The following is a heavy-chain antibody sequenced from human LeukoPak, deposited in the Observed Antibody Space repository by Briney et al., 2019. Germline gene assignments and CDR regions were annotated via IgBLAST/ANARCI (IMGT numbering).Heavy chain of an antibody. D-gene: IGHD3-3*01. J-gene: IGHJ6*03. V-gene: IGHV1-69*05. CDR3: ARGGEYYDFWSGYSTYYYYYMDV. CDR2: IIPIFGTA. Sequence: SVTVSCKASGGTFSSYAISWVRQAPGQGLEWMGGIIPIFGTANYAQKFQGRVTITTDESTSTAYMELSSLRSEDTAVYYCARGGEYYDFWSGYSTYYYYYMDVWGKGTTVTVSS. CDR1: GGTFSSYA.